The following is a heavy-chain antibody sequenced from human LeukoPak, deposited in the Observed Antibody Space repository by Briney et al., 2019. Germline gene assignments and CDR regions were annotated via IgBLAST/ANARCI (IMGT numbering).Heavy chain of an antibody. V-gene: IGHV3-23*01. CDR3: ARALLWFGELFPLGYYFDY. CDR1: GFTFSSYA. D-gene: IGHD3-10*01. Sequence: PGGSLRLSCAASGFTFSSYAMSWVRQAPGKGLEWVSAISGSGGSTYYADSVKGRFTISRDNSKNTLYLQMNSLRAEDTAVYYCARALLWFGELFPLGYYFDYWGQGTLVTVSS. J-gene: IGHJ4*02. CDR2: ISGSGGST.